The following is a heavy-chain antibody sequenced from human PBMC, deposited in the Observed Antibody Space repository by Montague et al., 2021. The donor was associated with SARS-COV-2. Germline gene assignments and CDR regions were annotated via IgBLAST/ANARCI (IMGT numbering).Heavy chain of an antibody. CDR3: ARGGGSGYRYYFDY. D-gene: IGHD3-22*01. Sequence: SETLSLTCTVSGGSISSYYWNWIRQPPGKGLEWIGYIYYSGSANYNPSLKSRVTISVDTSKNQFSLKLSSVTAADTAVYYCARGGGSGYRYYFDYWGQGSLGTGSS. CDR2: IYYSGSA. CDR1: GGSISSYY. V-gene: IGHV4-59*01. J-gene: IGHJ4*02.